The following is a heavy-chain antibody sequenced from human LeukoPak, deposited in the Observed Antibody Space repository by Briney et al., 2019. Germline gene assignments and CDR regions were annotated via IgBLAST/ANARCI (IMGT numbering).Heavy chain of an antibody. V-gene: IGHV3-30*03. D-gene: IGHD6-19*01. J-gene: IGHJ4*02. CDR2: LSYDGSNK. CDR3: ARDSGYSSGWYGGDH. Sequence: PGGSLRLSCAASGFTFSRYWMHWVRQAPGKGLEWVAILSYDGSNKYYADSVKGRFTISRDNSKNTLYLQMNSLRAEDTAVYYCARDSGYSSGWYGGDHWGQGTLVTVSS. CDR1: GFTFSRYW.